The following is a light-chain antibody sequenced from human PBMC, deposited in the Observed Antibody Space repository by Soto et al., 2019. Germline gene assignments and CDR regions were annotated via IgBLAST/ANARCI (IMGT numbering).Light chain of an antibody. CDR3: QQRYSTPEYT. J-gene: IGKJ2*01. V-gene: IGKV1-39*01. Sequence: DIQMTQSPSSLSASVGDRVTITCRASQSISSYLNWYQQKPGKAPKLLIYAASSFQSGVPSRFSGSGSGTDFTLTISSLQPEDFATYYCQQRYSTPEYTFGQGTKLEIK. CDR2: AAS. CDR1: QSISSY.